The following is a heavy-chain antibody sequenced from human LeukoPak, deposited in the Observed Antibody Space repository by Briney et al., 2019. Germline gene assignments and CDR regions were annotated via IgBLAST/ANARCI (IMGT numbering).Heavy chain of an antibody. CDR1: GGSISSGGYY. CDR3: ARDYDYSRQNAFDI. CDR2: IYNSGST. Sequence: SETLSLTCTVSGGSISSGGYYWSWIRQPPGKGLEWIGYIYNSGSTYYNPSLKGRVTISEDRSNNQFSLRLSSVTAADTAVYYCARDYDYSRQNAFDIWGQGTMVTVSS. V-gene: IGHV4-30-2*01. D-gene: IGHD4-11*01. J-gene: IGHJ3*02.